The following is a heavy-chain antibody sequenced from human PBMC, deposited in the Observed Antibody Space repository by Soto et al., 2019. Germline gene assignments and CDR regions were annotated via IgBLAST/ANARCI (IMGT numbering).Heavy chain of an antibody. V-gene: IGHV5-51*01. Sequence: PGESLKISCQGSGYSFTSYWIGWVRQMPGKGLEWMGIIYPGDSDTRYSPSFQGQVTISADKSISTAYLQWSSLKASDTAMYYCARRTYSSSWYLSGAFDIWGQGTMVTVSS. J-gene: IGHJ3*02. CDR1: GYSFTSYW. CDR3: ARRTYSSSWYLSGAFDI. CDR2: IYPGDSDT. D-gene: IGHD6-13*01.